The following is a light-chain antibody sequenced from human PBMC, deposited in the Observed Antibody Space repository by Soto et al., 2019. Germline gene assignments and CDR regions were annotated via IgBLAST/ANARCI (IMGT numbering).Light chain of an antibody. V-gene: IGLV2-8*01. J-gene: IGLJ1*01. CDR2: EVN. CDR1: RSNIGRNY. CDR3: SSYAGSSNV. Sequence: QSVLTQPPSASGTPGQRVSISCSGSRSNIGRNYVSWYQQHPGKAPKLMIYEVNKRPSGVPDRFSGSKSGNTASLTVSGLQAEDEDDYYCSSYAGSSNVFGTGTKVTVL.